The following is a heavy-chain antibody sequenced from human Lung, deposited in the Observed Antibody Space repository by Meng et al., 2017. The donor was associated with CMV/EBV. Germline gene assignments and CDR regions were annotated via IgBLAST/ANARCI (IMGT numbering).Heavy chain of an antibody. CDR1: GFTFSSTW. J-gene: IGHJ4*02. Sequence: GEXXKISCAASGFTFSSTWMHWVRQAPGKGLVWVSRINSVGSSTIYADSVKGRFTISIDNAKNTLYLQMNSLRSEDTAVYYCAREQYDYDSSLDYWGQGTLVTVSS. CDR2: INSVGSST. D-gene: IGHD3-22*01. V-gene: IGHV3-74*01. CDR3: AREQYDYDSSLDY.